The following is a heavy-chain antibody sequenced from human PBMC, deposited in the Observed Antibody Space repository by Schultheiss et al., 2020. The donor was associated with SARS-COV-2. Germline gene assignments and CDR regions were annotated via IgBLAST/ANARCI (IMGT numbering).Heavy chain of an antibody. V-gene: IGHV4-31*11. Sequence: SETLSLTCAVYGGSFSGYYWSWIRQHPGKGLEWIGYIYYSGSTYYNPSLKSRVTISIDRSKNQFFLSLSSVTAADTAVYYCAREPSGWTRSGFDYWGQGTLVTVSS. CDR1: GGSFSGYY. D-gene: IGHD6-19*01. J-gene: IGHJ4*02. CDR3: AREPSGWTRSGFDY. CDR2: IYYSGST.